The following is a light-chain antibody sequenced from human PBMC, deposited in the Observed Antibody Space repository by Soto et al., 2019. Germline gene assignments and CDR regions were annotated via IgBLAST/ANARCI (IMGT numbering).Light chain of an antibody. V-gene: IGLV2-11*01. CDR1: SSDVGAFNF. J-gene: IGLJ2*01. Sequence: QSVLTQPRSVSGSPGQSVTISCTGTSSDVGAFNFVSWYQHHPGKAPKLMIYDASKRPSGVPDRFSGSKSGNTASLTISGLLADDEADYYCSSYADRYTLVFGGGTKVTVL. CDR2: DAS. CDR3: SSYADRYTLV.